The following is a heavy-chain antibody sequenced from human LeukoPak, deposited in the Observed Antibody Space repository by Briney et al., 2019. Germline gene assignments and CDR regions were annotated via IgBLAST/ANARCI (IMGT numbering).Heavy chain of an antibody. D-gene: IGHD3-22*01. J-gene: IGHJ4*02. Sequence: GGSLRLSCAASGFTYTKHAMHWVRQAPGKGLEWVAVISYDGSNKKYADSVKGRFTISRDNSKNTLYLQMNSLRAEDTAVYYCARDYYDSSGCFDYWGQGTLVTVSS. CDR2: ISYDGSNK. CDR3: ARDYYDSSGCFDY. V-gene: IGHV3-30*04. CDR1: GFTYTKHA.